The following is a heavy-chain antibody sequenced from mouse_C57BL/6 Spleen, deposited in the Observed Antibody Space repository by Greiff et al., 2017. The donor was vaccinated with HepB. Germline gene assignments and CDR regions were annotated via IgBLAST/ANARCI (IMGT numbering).Heavy chain of an antibody. Sequence: QVQLQQPGAELVRPGSSVKLSCKASGYTFTSYWMDWVKQRPGQGLEWIGNIYPSDSETHYNQKFKDKATLTVDKSSSTAYMQLSSLTSEDSAVYYCARSYEYDGETWFAYWGQGTLVTVSA. CDR2: IYPSDSET. D-gene: IGHD2-4*01. J-gene: IGHJ3*01. CDR3: ARSYEYDGETWFAY. V-gene: IGHV1-61*01. CDR1: GYTFTSYW.